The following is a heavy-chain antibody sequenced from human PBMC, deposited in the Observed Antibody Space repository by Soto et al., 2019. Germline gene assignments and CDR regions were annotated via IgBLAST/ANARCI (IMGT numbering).Heavy chain of an antibody. CDR1: GYTFTSYA. V-gene: IGHV1-3*01. D-gene: IGHD2-15*01. CDR3: SRTFSDGSADAFDY. J-gene: IGHJ4*02. CDR2: INAGNGNT. Sequence: ASVKVSCKASGYTFTSYAMHWVRQAPGQRLEWMGWINAGNGNTKYSQKFQGRVTITRDTSASTAYMELSSLRSDDTALYYCSRTFSDGSADAFDYWAQGTLVPVSS.